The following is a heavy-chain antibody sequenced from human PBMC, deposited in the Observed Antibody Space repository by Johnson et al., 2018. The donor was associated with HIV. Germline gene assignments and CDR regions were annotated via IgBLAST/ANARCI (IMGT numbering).Heavy chain of an antibody. CDR2: IRYDGSNK. Sequence: QVQLVESGGGVVQPGGSLRLSCAASGFTFSSYGMHWVRQAPGKGLEWVAFIRYDGSNKYYADSVKGRFTISRDNSKNTLYLQMNSLRAGDTAVYYCARGGGKGSGWSFDAFDIWGQGTMVTVSS. V-gene: IGHV3-30*02. CDR1: GFTFSSYG. J-gene: IGHJ3*02. CDR3: ARGGGKGSGWSFDAFDI. D-gene: IGHD6-19*01.